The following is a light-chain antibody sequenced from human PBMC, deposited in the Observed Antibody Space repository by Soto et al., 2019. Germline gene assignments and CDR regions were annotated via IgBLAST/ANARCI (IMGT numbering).Light chain of an antibody. CDR1: SSNIGSNT. CDR2: FNI. CDR3: AAWDDSLNGYV. V-gene: IGLV1-44*01. Sequence: QSVLSQPPSASGTPGQRVTISCSGSSSNIGSNTVSWYRQFPGTAPKLLIYFNIQRPSGVPDRFSGSKSGTSASLAISGLQSEDEADYCCAAWDDSLNGYVFGTGTKVTVL. J-gene: IGLJ1*01.